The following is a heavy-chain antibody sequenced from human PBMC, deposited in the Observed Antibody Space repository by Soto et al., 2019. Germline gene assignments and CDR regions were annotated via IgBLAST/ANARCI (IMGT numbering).Heavy chain of an antibody. CDR3: IGPAAAPAL. V-gene: IGHV3-48*01. CDR2: ISSSSDTI. J-gene: IGHJ4*02. Sequence: EVQLVESGGGLVQPGGSLRLSCVCSGFTFSSYNMNWVRQAPGKGLEWLSFISSSSDTIYYADSVKGRFTISRDNAKNSLNLQMNSLRVEDTAVYYCIGPAAAPALWGQGTLVTVSS. D-gene: IGHD2-2*01. CDR1: GFTFSSYN.